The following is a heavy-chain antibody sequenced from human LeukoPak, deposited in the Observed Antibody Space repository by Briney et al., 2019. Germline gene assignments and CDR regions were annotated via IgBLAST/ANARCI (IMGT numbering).Heavy chain of an antibody. V-gene: IGHV1-18*01. J-gene: IGHJ4*02. CDR1: GYTFTSYA. D-gene: IGHD4-23*01. Sequence: GASVKVSCKASGYTFTSYAMHWVRQAPGKGLEWMGWISARNGDTVYAQKFQGRLTLTTDTSTSTAYMELRSLSSDDTAIYYCARGEETTVITPFIYWGQGTLVTVSS. CDR2: ISARNGDT. CDR3: ARGEETTVITPFIY.